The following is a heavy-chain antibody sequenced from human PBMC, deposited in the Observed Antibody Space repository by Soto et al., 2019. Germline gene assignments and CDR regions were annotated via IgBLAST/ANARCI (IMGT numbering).Heavy chain of an antibody. CDR3: AKAGRSSSWYGY. D-gene: IGHD6-13*01. CDR1: GFTFSSYA. Sequence: EVQLLESGGGLVQPGGSLRLSCAASGFTFSSYAMSWVHQAPGKGLEWVSAISGSGGRTYYADSVKGRFTISRDNSKNTLYLQMNSLRAEDTAVYYCAKAGRSSSWYGYWGQGTLVTVSS. CDR2: ISGSGGRT. V-gene: IGHV3-23*01. J-gene: IGHJ4*02.